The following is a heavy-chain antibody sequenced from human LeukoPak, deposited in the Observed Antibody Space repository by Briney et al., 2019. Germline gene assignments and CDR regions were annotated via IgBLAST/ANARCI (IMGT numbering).Heavy chain of an antibody. D-gene: IGHD3-3*01. J-gene: IGHJ4*02. Sequence: GGSLRLSCAASGFTFDDYAMHWVRQAPGKGLEWVSGISWNSGSIGYADSVKGRFTISRDNAKNSLYLQMNSLRAEDTALYYCAKSGQRSGYYFDYWGQGTLVTVSS. CDR2: ISWNSGSI. CDR1: GFTFDDYA. CDR3: AKSGQRSGYYFDY. V-gene: IGHV3-9*01.